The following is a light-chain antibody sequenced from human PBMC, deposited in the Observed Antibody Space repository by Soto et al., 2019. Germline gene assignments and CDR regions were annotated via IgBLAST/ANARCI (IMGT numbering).Light chain of an antibody. Sequence: EIVLTQSPGTLSLSPGERATLSCRASQSVSSSYVAWYQQKPGQAPRLLIYIASNRATGIPDRFSGSGSGTDFTLTISRLEPEDFAVYYCQQRGNWPLTFGGGTKVEIK. CDR2: IAS. CDR3: QQRGNWPLT. CDR1: QSVSSSY. J-gene: IGKJ4*01. V-gene: IGKV3D-20*02.